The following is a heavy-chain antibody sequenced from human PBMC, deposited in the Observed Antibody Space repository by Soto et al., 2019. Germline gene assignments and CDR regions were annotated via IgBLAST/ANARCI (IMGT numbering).Heavy chain of an antibody. Sequence: QVQLVESGGGVVQPGRSLRLSCAASGFTFSSYAMHWVRQAPGKGLEWVTAISSDGGNKYYPDSLKCRFTISRDNSKTALYLQMNSLRAEDTAVYYCAKDLGVLVTPYYAMDVWGQGTTVTVSS. J-gene: IGHJ6*02. CDR3: AKDLGVLVTPYYAMDV. CDR1: GFTFSSYA. D-gene: IGHD3-16*02. V-gene: IGHV3-30*18. CDR2: ISSDGGNK.